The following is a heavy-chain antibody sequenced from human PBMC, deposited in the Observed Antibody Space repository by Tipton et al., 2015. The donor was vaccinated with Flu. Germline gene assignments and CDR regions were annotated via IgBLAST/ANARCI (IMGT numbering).Heavy chain of an antibody. CDR1: GGSTSSYY. J-gene: IGHJ5*02. CDR3: ARIQGGYYGSESYDT. V-gene: IGHV4-59*01. D-gene: IGHD3-10*01. Sequence: TLSLTCAVYGGSTSSYYWSWIRQPPGKGLEWIGYVFYTGSTDYNPSLKSRVTISVDTSKNQFSLELISVTAADTAVYYCARIQGGYYGSESYDTWGQGMLVTVSS. CDR2: VFYTGST.